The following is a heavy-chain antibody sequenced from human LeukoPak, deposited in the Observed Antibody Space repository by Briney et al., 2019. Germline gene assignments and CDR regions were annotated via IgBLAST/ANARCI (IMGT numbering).Heavy chain of an antibody. V-gene: IGHV4-59*12. Sequence: SETLSLTCTVSGGSISSYYWTWIRQPPGKGLEWIGYIYYSGSTNYNPSLKSRVTMSVDTSKNQFSLKLSSVTAADTAVYYCARSLYAFDIWGPGTMVTVSS. J-gene: IGHJ3*02. CDR3: ARSLYAFDI. CDR2: IYYSGST. CDR1: GGSISSYY.